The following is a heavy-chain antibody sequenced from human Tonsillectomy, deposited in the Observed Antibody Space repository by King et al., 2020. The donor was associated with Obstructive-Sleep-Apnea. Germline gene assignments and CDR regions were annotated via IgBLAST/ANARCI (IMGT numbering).Heavy chain of an antibody. D-gene: IGHD2-2*01. J-gene: IGHJ6*02. CDR3: ARKEILGYCSSTSCPPDYYYYGMDV. Sequence: VQLVQSGAEVKKPGSSVKVSCKASGGTFSSYAISWVRQAPGQGLEWMGGIIPIFGTANYAQKFQGRVTITADESTSTAYMELSSLRSEDTAVYYCARKEILGYCSSTSCPPDYYYYGMDVWGQGTTVTVSS. V-gene: IGHV1-69*01. CDR2: IIPIFGTA. CDR1: GGTFSSYA.